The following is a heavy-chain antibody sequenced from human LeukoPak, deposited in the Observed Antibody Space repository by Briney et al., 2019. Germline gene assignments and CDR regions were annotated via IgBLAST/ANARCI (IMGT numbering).Heavy chain of an antibody. J-gene: IGHJ4*02. CDR2: IYHSGST. Sequence: PSQTLSLTCAVSGGSISSGGYSWSWLRQPPGTGLEWIGYIYHSGSTYYNPSLKSRVTISVDRSKNQFSLKLSSVTAADTAVYYCARAGLWFGELEDYYFDYWGQGTLVTVSS. D-gene: IGHD3-10*01. CDR1: GGSISSGGYS. CDR3: ARAGLWFGELEDYYFDY. V-gene: IGHV4-30-2*01.